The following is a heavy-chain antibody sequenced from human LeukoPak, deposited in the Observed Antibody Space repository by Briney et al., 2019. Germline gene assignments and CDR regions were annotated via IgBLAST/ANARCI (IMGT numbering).Heavy chain of an antibody. CDR2: IYYSGST. J-gene: IGHJ2*01. CDR1: GGSISSGGYS. Sequence: PSQTLSLTCAVSGGSISSGGYSWSWIRQPPGKGLEWIGYIYYSGSTNYNPSLKSRVTISVDTSKNQFSLKLSSVTAADTAVYYCARVRDTILWGEVRRYFDLWGRGTLVTVSS. D-gene: IGHD3-3*01. V-gene: IGHV4-61*08. CDR3: ARVRDTILWGEVRRYFDL.